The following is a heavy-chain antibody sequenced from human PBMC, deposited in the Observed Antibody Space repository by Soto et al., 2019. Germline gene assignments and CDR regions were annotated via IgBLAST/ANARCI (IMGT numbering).Heavy chain of an antibody. Sequence: SVKVSCKASGYGFTGDGSSWRRMAPGQGLEWMGWINAYNGTTNYAQNFQGRVTMTTDTSTSTVDMELSSLRSEDTAVYYCVREREVGATSGAFDIWGQGTMVTVSS. CDR2: INAYNGTT. D-gene: IGHD1-26*01. J-gene: IGHJ3*02. V-gene: IGHV1-18*01. CDR3: VREREVGATSGAFDI. CDR1: GYGFTGDG.